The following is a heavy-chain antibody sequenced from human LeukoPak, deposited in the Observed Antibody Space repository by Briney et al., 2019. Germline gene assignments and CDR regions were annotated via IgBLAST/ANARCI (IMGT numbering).Heavy chain of an antibody. CDR2: ISYDGSNK. CDR3: ARSYSSSDYYYYYYMDV. Sequence: GGSLRLSCAASGFTFSSYAMHWVRQAPGKGLEWVAVISYDGSNKYYADSVKGRFTISRDNSKNTLYLQMNSLRAEDTAVYYCARSYSSSDYYYYYYMDVWGKGTTVTVSS. J-gene: IGHJ6*03. CDR1: GFTFSSYA. D-gene: IGHD6-6*01. V-gene: IGHV3-30-3*01.